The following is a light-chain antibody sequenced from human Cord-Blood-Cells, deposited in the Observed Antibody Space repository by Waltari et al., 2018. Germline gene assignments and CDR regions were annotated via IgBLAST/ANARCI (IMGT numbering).Light chain of an antibody. V-gene: IGLV2-14*01. J-gene: IGLJ2*01. CDR2: DVS. CDR1: SRHVAGSHY. CDR3: SSYTSSSTLV. Sequence: QSALTQPASVSRSPGQSITSSCTGPSRHVAGSHYVSWYQQHPGKATKLMIYDVSKRPSGVSNRFSGSKSGNTASLTISGLQAEDEADYYCSSYTSSSTLVFGGGTKLTVL.